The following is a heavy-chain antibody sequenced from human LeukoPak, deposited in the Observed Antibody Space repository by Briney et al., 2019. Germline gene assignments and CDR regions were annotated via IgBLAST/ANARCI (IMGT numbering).Heavy chain of an antibody. CDR1: RYTFTGYY. D-gene: IGHD3-22*01. CDR2: INPNSGGT. Sequence: GASVNVSCKVSRYTFTGYYIHWVREAPGQGLTSMGWINPNSGGTNYAQKFQGRVTMTRDTSISTAYMELSRLRSDDTAVYYCARDPRTTYDSKPQGMDVWGQGTTVTVSS. CDR3: ARDPRTTYDSKPQGMDV. V-gene: IGHV1-2*02. J-gene: IGHJ6*02.